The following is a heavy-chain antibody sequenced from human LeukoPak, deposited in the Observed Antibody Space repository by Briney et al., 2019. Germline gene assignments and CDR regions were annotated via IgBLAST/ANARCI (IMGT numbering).Heavy chain of an antibody. J-gene: IGHJ4*02. Sequence: AGGSLRLSCATSGFNFGDSDMTWVRQAPGKGLEWVGFIRRKASGGTTYYAESVRGRFTISRDDSQSIAYLQMNSVRSEDTAMYYCSRDLSCGYWGQGTLVTVSS. CDR2: IRRKASGGTT. CDR1: GFNFGDSD. D-gene: IGHD2/OR15-2a*01. CDR3: SRDLSCGY. V-gene: IGHV3-49*04.